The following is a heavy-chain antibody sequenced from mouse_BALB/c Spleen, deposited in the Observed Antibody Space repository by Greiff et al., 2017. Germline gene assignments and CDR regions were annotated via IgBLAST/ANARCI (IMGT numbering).Heavy chain of an antibody. CDR2: IYPYNGGT. CDR1: GYTFTDYN. D-gene: IGHD2-14*01. J-gene: IGHJ3*01. V-gene: IGHV1S29*02. CDR3: ARSYRYDEAWFAY. Sequence: VQLKQSGPELVKPGASVKISCKASGYTFTDYNMHWVKQSHGKSLEWIGYIYPYNGGTGYNQKFKSKATLTVDNSSSTAYMELRSLTSEDSAVYYCARSYRYDEAWFAYWGQGTLVTVSA.